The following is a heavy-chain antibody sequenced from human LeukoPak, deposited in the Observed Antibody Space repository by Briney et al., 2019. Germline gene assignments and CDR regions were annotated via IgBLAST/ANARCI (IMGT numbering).Heavy chain of an antibody. J-gene: IGHJ4*02. V-gene: IGHV4-59*11. Sequence: PSETLSLTCTVSGGSISSHYWSWIRQPPGKGLEWIGYIYYSGSTNYNLSLKSRVTISVDTSKNQFSLKLSSVTAADTAVYYCARARGRDWGQGTLVTVSS. CDR2: IYYSGST. CDR3: ARARGRD. CDR1: GGSISSHY. D-gene: IGHD3-10*01.